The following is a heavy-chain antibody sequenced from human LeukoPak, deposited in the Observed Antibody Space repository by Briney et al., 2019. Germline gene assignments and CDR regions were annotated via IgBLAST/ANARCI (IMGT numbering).Heavy chain of an antibody. Sequence: GGSLRLSCAASGFTFSSYAMSWVRQAPGKGLEWVSAISGNGGATYYADSVKGRFTISRDNSKNTLHLQMNSLRAEDTALYYCAKATTAIVVDNFFDYWGQGTLVSVSS. D-gene: IGHD3-22*01. CDR3: AKATTAIVVDNFFDY. CDR2: ISGNGGAT. CDR1: GFTFSSYA. V-gene: IGHV3-23*01. J-gene: IGHJ4*02.